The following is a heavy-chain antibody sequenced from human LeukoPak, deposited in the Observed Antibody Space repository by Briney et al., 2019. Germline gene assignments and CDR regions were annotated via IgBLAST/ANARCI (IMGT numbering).Heavy chain of an antibody. V-gene: IGHV1-2*06. Sequence: ASVKVSCKASGYTFTGYYMHWARQAPGQGLEWMGRINPNSGGTNYAQKFQGRVTMTRDTSISTAYMELSRLRSDDTAVYYCARSPYYCTNGVCLYFDYWGQGTLVTVSS. CDR3: ARSPYYCTNGVCLYFDY. CDR1: GYTFTGYY. CDR2: INPNSGGT. D-gene: IGHD2-8*01. J-gene: IGHJ4*02.